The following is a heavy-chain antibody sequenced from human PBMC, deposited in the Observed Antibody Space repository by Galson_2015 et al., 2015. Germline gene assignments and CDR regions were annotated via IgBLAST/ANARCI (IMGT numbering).Heavy chain of an antibody. V-gene: IGHV3-21*01. Sequence: SLRLSCAASEFTFSSYSMSWVRQAPGKGLEWVSSISSTTTYIYYADSVKGRFTISRDNAKNSLYLQVNSLGAEDTAVYYCARQILDYDFWSGYYPTNFDYWGQGTLVTVSS. CDR2: ISSTTTYI. D-gene: IGHD3-3*01. J-gene: IGHJ4*02. CDR3: ARQILDYDFWSGYYPTNFDY. CDR1: EFTFSSYS.